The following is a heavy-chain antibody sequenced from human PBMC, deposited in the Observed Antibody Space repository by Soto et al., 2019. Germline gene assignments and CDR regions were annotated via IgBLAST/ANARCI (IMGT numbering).Heavy chain of an antibody. D-gene: IGHD4-17*01. J-gene: IGHJ5*02. Sequence: SETLSLTCAVSGYSISSGYYWGWIRQPPGKGLEWIGSIYHSGSTYYNPSLKSRVTISVDTSKNQFSLKLSSVTAADTAVYYCARAVHSDGDYVPENWFDPWGQGTLVTVS. V-gene: IGHV4-38-2*01. CDR2: IYHSGST. CDR1: GYSISSGYY. CDR3: ARAVHSDGDYVPENWFDP.